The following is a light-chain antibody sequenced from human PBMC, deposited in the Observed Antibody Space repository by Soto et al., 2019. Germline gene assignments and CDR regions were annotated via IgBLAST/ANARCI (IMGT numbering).Light chain of an antibody. V-gene: IGKV1-5*01. J-gene: IGKJ2*01. CDR2: DAS. CDR1: QSISSW. Sequence: DIQMTQSPSTLSGSVGDRVTITCRASQSISSWLAWYQQKPGKAPKLLIYDASTLESGVPSRFSGSGSGTEFTLTISSLQPDDFAVYYCQNYDSSPYTFGQGTKVDIK. CDR3: QNYDSSPYT.